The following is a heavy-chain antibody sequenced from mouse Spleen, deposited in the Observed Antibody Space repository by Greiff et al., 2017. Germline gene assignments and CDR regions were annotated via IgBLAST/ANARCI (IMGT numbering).Heavy chain of an antibody. CDR2: IWGGGST. V-gene: IGHV2-6*01. D-gene: IGHD2-5*01. CDR1: GFSLTSYG. J-gene: IGHJ4*01. Sequence: VKLMESGPGLVAPSQSLSITCTVSGFSLTSYGVDWVRQSPGKGLEWLGVIWGGGSTNYNSALKSRLSISKDNSKSQVFLKMNSLQTDDTAMYYCASGYSNHHYYAMDYWGQGTSVTVSS. CDR3: ASGYSNHHYYAMDY.